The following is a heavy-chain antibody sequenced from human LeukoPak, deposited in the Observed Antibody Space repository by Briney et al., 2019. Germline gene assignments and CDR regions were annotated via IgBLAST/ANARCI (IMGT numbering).Heavy chain of an antibody. Sequence: QPGRPLRLPSEPGVTPLRVSVMPGSRQAPGKGLEWVSLMWFDGSAKYYAASVKGRFTISRDNPKDTLYLQMNSLRVDEVAIYYSAKRGPHFLIDMGGRGTMVTVSS. D-gene: IGHD2/OR15-2a*01. CDR1: VTPLRVSV. CDR2: MWFDGSAK. CDR3: AKRGPHFLIDM. V-gene: IGHV3-33*06. J-gene: IGHJ3*02.